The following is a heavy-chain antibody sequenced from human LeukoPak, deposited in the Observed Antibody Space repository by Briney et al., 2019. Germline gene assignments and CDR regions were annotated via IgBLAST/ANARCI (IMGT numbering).Heavy chain of an antibody. D-gene: IGHD1-26*01. V-gene: IGHV4-4*07. CDR1: GASISSYY. CDR2: ISTSGTT. Sequence: PSETLSLTCTVSGASISSYYWSWIRKPAGSGLGWIGRISTSGTTNYNPSLKSRVSMSVDTSKNQFSLKLTSVTAADTAVYYCARDGTHNWFDPWGQGTLVTVSS. CDR3: ARDGTHNWFDP. J-gene: IGHJ5*02.